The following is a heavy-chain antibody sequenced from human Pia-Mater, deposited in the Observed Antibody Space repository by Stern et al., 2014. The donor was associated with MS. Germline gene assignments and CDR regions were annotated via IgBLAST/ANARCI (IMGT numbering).Heavy chain of an antibody. J-gene: IGHJ4*02. CDR1: GYRFTKNW. CDR3: ARRGDGYMGIDY. Sequence: EMQLVESGAEVKKPGESLRISCEVSGYRFTKNWIGWVRQMPGKGLEWMGIIYPGDSETRSSPSFQGQVPILVNKPNTTAYLQWSSLKASDTAIYYCARRGDGYMGIDYWGQGTLVTVSS. V-gene: IGHV5-51*04. CDR2: IYPGDSET. D-gene: IGHD5-24*01.